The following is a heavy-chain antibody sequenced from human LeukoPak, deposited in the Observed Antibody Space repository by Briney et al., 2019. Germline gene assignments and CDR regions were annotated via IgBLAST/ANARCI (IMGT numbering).Heavy chain of an antibody. CDR1: GFNFRDHW. D-gene: IGHD3-22*01. Sequence: QSGGSLRLSCAASGFNFRDHWMDWVRQAPGKGLEWVSAISGSGGSTYYADSVKSRFTISRDNSKNTLYLQMNSLRAEDTAVYYCAKDQHLYYYDSSGFAFDIWGQGTMVTVSS. V-gene: IGHV3-23*01. CDR3: AKDQHLYYYDSSGFAFDI. J-gene: IGHJ3*02. CDR2: ISGSGGST.